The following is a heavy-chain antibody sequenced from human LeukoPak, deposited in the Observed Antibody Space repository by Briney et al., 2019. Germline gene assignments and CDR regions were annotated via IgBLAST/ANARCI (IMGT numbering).Heavy chain of an antibody. Sequence: GESLKISCKGSGYNFHTYWIGWVRQLAGKGLEWMGIIYPGDSDTRYSPPFQGQVTISADKSISTAYLQWTSLKASDTAIYYCARLYSASPSGYSDYWGQGTLVTVSS. CDR1: GYNFHTYW. CDR3: ARLYSASPSGYSDY. J-gene: IGHJ4*02. CDR2: IYPGDSDT. D-gene: IGHD3-22*01. V-gene: IGHV5-51*01.